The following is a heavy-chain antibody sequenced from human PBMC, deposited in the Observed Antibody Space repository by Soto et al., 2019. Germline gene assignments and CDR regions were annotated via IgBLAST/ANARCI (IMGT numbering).Heavy chain of an antibody. J-gene: IGHJ4*02. CDR2: IKQDGSEK. CDR3: ARLSVPRIPGSDFDY. Sequence: GGSLRLSCAASGFTFSNYWMNWVRQAPGKGLEWVANIKQDGSEKSYVDSVKGRFTISRDNAKNSLYLQMDSLRAEDTALYYCARLSVPRIPGSDFDYWGQGILVTVSS. V-gene: IGHV3-7*01. D-gene: IGHD1-20*01. CDR1: GFTFSNYW.